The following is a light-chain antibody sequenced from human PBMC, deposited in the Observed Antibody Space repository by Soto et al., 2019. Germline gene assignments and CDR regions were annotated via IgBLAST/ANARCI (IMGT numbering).Light chain of an antibody. J-gene: IGKJ2*01. CDR2: GAS. V-gene: IGKV1-39*01. Sequence: IQMTQSPSSLSTSVGDRVTITCRSNQSIVNYLNWYQHKPGRAPKLLISGASTLQNAVPSRFSGSGSGTDFVLTINTLQAEDFATYYCQQSFSTPPSVGQGTKLEIK. CDR3: QQSFSTPPS. CDR1: QSIVNY.